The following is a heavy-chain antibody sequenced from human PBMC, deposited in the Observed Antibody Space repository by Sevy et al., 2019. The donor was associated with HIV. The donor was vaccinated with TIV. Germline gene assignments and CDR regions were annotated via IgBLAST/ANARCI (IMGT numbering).Heavy chain of an antibody. CDR3: GRDVRGEGIRPGDLDY. V-gene: IGHV3-33*01. Sequence: GGSLRLSCAASVFTFSDYGMQWVRQAPGKGLEWVAVIWDDGSNKYYADSVKGRFTTSRYNSGNTLYLQMNSLRAEDTAVYYCGRDVRGEGIRPGDLDYWGQGTLVTVSS. CDR1: VFTFSDYG. J-gene: IGHJ4*02. D-gene: IGHD3-10*02. CDR2: IWDDGSNK.